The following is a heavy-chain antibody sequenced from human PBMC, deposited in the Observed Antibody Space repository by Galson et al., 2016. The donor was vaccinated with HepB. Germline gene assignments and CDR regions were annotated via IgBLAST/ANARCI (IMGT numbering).Heavy chain of an antibody. D-gene: IGHD3-10*01. J-gene: IGHJ6*02. V-gene: IGHV6-1*01. CDR1: GDSVYNNGAA. CDR3: ARAVMLGRGMDD. Sequence: CAISGDSVYNNGAAWVWIRQSPSRGLEWLGRTFYRSTWENHYAGSVKNRITISPDTSRNQVSLHLNSVTPEDTAVYYCARAVMLGRGMDDGGQGTTVTVS. CDR2: TFYRSTWEN.